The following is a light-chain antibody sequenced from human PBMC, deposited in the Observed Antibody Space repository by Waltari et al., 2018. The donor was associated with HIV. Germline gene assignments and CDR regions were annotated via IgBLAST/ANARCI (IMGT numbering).Light chain of an antibody. CDR2: GAS. J-gene: IGKJ1*01. Sequence: EIVLTQSPGTLSLSTGERATLSCRASHSVSSRYLAWYQQKPGQAPRLLIYGASSRATGIPDRFSGSGSGTDFTLTISRLEPEDFAVYYCQQYSNSPRTFGQGTKVEIK. V-gene: IGKV3-20*01. CDR3: QQYSNSPRT. CDR1: HSVSSRY.